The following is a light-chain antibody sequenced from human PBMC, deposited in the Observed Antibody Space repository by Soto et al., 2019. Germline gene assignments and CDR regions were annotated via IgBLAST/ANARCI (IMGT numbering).Light chain of an antibody. Sequence: EIVLTQSPGTLSLSPGERATLSCRASQSVSSTYLAWYQQKPGQAPSLLIYGASSRATDIPDRFSGSGSGTDFTLTINRLEPEDFAVYYCQQYNNWPPWTFGQGTKVEIK. CDR2: GAS. CDR3: QQYNNWPPWT. J-gene: IGKJ1*01. V-gene: IGKV3-20*01. CDR1: QSVSSTY.